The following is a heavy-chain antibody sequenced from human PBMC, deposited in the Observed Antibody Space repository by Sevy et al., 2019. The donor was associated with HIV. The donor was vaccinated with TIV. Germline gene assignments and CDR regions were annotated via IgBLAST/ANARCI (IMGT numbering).Heavy chain of an antibody. CDR1: GYTFSTYY. CDR2: FDPTGGSR. V-gene: IGHV1-46*01. D-gene: IGHD1-26*01. Sequence: ASVKVSCKTSGYTFSTYYIYWVRQAPGQGLEWIGIFDPTGGSRSYAQRFQGRLTMTGDTSTSPAYMELSSLTSEDTAVYYCARDRDVSGNYLEYFYYAMDVWGQGTTVTVSS. CDR3: ARDRDVSGNYLEYFYYAMDV. J-gene: IGHJ6*02.